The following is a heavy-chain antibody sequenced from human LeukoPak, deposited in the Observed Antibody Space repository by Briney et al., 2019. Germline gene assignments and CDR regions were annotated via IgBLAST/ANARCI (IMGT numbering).Heavy chain of an antibody. V-gene: IGHV3-7*01. CDR3: TRPESSSSLACDH. J-gene: IGHJ4*02. CDR2: IKQDGSDK. CDR1: GFIFSNYW. Sequence: PGGSLRLSCAASGFIFSNYWMSWVRQAPGKGLEWVANIKQDGSDKYYVDSVKGRFTISRDNAKNTLYLQMNSLRAEDTAVYYCTRPESSSSLACDHWGQGTLVTVSS. D-gene: IGHD2-2*01.